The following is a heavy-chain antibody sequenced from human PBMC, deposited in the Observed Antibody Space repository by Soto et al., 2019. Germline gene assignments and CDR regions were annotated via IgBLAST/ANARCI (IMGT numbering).Heavy chain of an antibody. CDR1: GFTFDDYG. V-gene: IGHV3-20*01. CDR3: ARGRYYYGSGSSEIKYYFDY. J-gene: IGHJ4*02. CDR2: INWNGGST. Sequence: GGSLRLSCAASGFTFDDYGMSWVRQAPGKGLEWVSGINWNGGSTGYADSVKGRFTISRDNAKNSLYLQMNSLRAEDTALYHCARGRYYYGSGSSEIKYYFDYWGQGTLVTVSS. D-gene: IGHD3-10*01.